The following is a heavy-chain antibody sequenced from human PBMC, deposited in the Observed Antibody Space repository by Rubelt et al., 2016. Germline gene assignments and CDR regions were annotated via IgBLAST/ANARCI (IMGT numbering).Heavy chain of an antibody. J-gene: IGHJ4*02. Sequence: QVQLQQWGAGLLKPSETLSLTCAVYGGSFSDYYWIWVRQSPGKGLEWIGDINHSGSTNYNPSLKSRVTTSVDTSKNQLSLKFNSVTAADTAVYYCAHEQTDGGFDSWGQGTLVTVSS. V-gene: IGHV4-34*01. CDR1: GGSFSDYY. D-gene: IGHD1/OR15-1a*01. CDR2: INHSGST. CDR3: AHEQTDGGFDS.